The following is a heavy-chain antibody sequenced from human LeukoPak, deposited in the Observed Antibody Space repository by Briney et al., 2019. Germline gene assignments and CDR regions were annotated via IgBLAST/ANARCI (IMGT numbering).Heavy chain of an antibody. CDR2: IYSGGTT. CDR3: VRSPGSLFDY. Sequence: GGSLRLSCAASGFIVSNNYMTWVRQAPGKGLEWVSNIYSGGTTFYADSVKGRFTISRDNSKNTLYLQMNNVRAEDTALYYCVRSPGSLFDYWGQGTLVTVSS. J-gene: IGHJ4*02. V-gene: IGHV3-53*01. CDR1: GFIVSNNY.